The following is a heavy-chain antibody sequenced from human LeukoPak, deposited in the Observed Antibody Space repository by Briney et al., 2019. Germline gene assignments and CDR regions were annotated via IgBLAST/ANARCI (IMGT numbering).Heavy chain of an antibody. CDR3: ARDPGDCSGGSCYSGAFDI. CDR1: GGSISSGGYY. D-gene: IGHD2-15*01. J-gene: IGHJ3*02. V-gene: IGHV4-31*03. CDR2: IYYSGST. Sequence: SQTLSLTCTVSGGSISSGGYYWSWIRQHPGKGLEWIGYIYYSGSTYHNPSLKSRVTISVDTSKNQFSLKLSSVTAADTAVYYCARDPGDCSGGSCYSGAFDIWGQGTMVTVSS.